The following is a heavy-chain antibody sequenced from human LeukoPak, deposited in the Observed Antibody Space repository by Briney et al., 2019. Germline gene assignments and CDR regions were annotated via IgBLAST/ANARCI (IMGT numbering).Heavy chain of an antibody. Sequence: GGSLRLSCAASGFIVSSNDISWVRQAPGKGLQWVSVIYSGGSTFYADSVKGRFTISRHDSKNTVYLQMNSLRTEDTAVYYCAKSRSSLGPSSLDYWGQGALVTVSS. J-gene: IGHJ4*02. V-gene: IGHV3-53*04. CDR2: IYSGGST. D-gene: IGHD6-6*01. CDR3: AKSRSSLGPSSLDY. CDR1: GFIVSSND.